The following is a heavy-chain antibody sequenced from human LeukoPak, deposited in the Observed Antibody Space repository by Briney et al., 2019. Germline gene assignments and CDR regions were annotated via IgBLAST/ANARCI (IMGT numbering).Heavy chain of an antibody. J-gene: IGHJ4*02. V-gene: IGHV4-61*02. CDR3: ASTYYYDSNGHAKQIDY. CDR2: IYTSGST. Sequence: TLSPTRTVSGGSISSGSYYWSWIRHPAGRGLEWVGRIYTSGSTNYNPSLKSRVTISVDPSKHQFSLKLSSVTAADTAVYYCASTYYYDSNGHAKQIDYWGQGTLVTVSS. D-gene: IGHD3-22*01. CDR1: GGSISSGSYY.